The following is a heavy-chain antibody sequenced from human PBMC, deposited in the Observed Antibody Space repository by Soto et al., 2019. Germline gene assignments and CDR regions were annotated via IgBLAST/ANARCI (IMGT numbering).Heavy chain of an antibody. J-gene: IGHJ4*02. V-gene: IGHV1-69*02. CDR1: GGTFSSYT. D-gene: IGHD2-15*01. CDR3: ATGYCSGGSCYLEPLPTHY. Sequence: GASVKVSCKASGGTFSSYTISWVRQAPGQGLEWMGRIIPILGIANYAQKFQGRVTITADKSTSTAYTELSSLRSEDTAVYYCATGYCSGGSCYLEPLPTHYWGQGTLVTVSS. CDR2: IIPILGIA.